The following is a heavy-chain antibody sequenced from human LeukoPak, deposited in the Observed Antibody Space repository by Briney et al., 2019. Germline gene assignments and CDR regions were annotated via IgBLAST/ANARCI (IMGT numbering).Heavy chain of an antibody. CDR3: AREYSYGYTAPKDAFDI. V-gene: IGHV3-30*04. J-gene: IGHJ3*02. CDR1: GFTFSSYA. D-gene: IGHD5-18*01. Sequence: GGSLRLSCAASGFTFSSYAMHWVRQAPGKGLEWVAVISYDGSNKYYADSVKGRFTISRDNSKNTLYLQMNSLRAEDTAVYYCAREYSYGYTAPKDAFDIWGQGTMVTVSS. CDR2: ISYDGSNK.